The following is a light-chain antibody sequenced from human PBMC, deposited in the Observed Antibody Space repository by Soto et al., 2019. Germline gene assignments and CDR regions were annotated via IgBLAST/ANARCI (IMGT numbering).Light chain of an antibody. CDR3: QQTFGAPGT. V-gene: IGKV1-39*01. CDR1: QTITKF. J-gene: IGKJ1*01. Sequence: DIQMTQSPSSLSASVGDRVSVTCRTSQTITKFLNSYQEKPGKAPQILIYVTSNLENGVPSRFSGSGSGTHFTLSISSLQPEDFATYYCQQTFGAPGTFGPGTRVEVK. CDR2: VTS.